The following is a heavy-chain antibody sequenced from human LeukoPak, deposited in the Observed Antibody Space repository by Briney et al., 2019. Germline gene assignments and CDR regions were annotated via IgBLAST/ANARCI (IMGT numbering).Heavy chain of an antibody. Sequence: SETLSLTCTVSGGSISSYYWSWIRQPPGKGLEWIGYIYYSGSTNYNPPLKSRVTISVDTSKNQFSLKLSSVTAADTAVYYCARVLRDGYNYWFDPWGQGTLVTVSS. CDR2: IYYSGST. J-gene: IGHJ5*02. D-gene: IGHD5-24*01. V-gene: IGHV4-59*01. CDR1: GGSISSYY. CDR3: ARVLRDGYNYWFDP.